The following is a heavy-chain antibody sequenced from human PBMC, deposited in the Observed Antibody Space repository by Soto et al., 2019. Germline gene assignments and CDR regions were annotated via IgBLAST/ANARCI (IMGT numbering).Heavy chain of an antibody. D-gene: IGHD1-1*01. Sequence: EVQLLESGGGLVQPGGSLRLSCIASGFTFNNYAMSWVRQAPGKGLEWVLRISGSGVRTYNADSVKGRFTISRDNSKNTLYMQMNSLRAEDTAVYYCAKVGNDSLDVWGQGTMVTVSS. J-gene: IGHJ3*01. V-gene: IGHV3-23*01. CDR3: AKVGNDSLDV. CDR2: ISGSGVRT. CDR1: GFTFNNYA.